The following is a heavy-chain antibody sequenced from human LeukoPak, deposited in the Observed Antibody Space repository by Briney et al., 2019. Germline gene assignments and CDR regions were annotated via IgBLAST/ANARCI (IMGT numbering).Heavy chain of an antibody. CDR2: ISGSGGST. CDR1: GFTFSSYA. Sequence: PGGSLRLSCAASGFTFSSYAMSWVRQAPGKGLEWVSAISGSGGSTYYADSVKGRFTISRDNSKNTLYLQMNSLRAEDTAVYYCAKDWGRYYGSGSYYPPLYYYGMDVWGQGTTVTVSS. V-gene: IGHV3-23*01. J-gene: IGHJ6*02. D-gene: IGHD3-10*01. CDR3: AKDWGRYYGSGSYYPPLYYYGMDV.